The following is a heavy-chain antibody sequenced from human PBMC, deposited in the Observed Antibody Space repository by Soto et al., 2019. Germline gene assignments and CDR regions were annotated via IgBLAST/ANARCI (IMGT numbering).Heavy chain of an antibody. D-gene: IGHD3-3*01. Sequence: RSLTCAVSGGSISTSDYSWSWIRQPPGRGLEWLGSIYHTGTTHYIPSLKNRLAMSLDKSKNQFSLDLTSVTAADAALYYCVRERTIFGVAPGGGVDVWGQGTTVTVSS. CDR2: IYHTGTT. CDR3: VRERTIFGVAPGGGVDV. V-gene: IGHV4-30-2*01. J-gene: IGHJ6*02. CDR1: GGSISTSDYS.